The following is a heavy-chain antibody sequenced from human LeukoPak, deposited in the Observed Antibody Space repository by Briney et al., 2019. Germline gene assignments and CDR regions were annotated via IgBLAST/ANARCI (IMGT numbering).Heavy chain of an antibody. CDR3: ARGQWLPVYDF. Sequence: SETLSLTCTVSGGSISSYYWSWIRQPPGKGLEWIGYIYYSGSTNYNPSLKSRVTISVDTSKNHIFLKLSSVTAADTAVYYCARGQWLPVYDFWGQGILVTVSS. CDR1: GGSISSYY. V-gene: IGHV4-59*01. D-gene: IGHD3-22*01. J-gene: IGHJ4*02. CDR2: IYYSGST.